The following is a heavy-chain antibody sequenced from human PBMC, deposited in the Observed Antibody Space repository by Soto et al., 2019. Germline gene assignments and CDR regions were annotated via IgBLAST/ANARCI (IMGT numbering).Heavy chain of an antibody. V-gene: IGHV3-23*01. CDR3: AKRSPYSSCWDEPIFDY. CDR2: ISESGGST. J-gene: IGHJ4*02. CDR1: GFRFSDYA. Sequence: PGGSLRLSCAASGFRFSDYAMSWVRQSPGKGLEWVSVISESGGSTHYADSVRGRFTVSRDNSKNSLSLRMNSLRDEDTAVYFCAKRSPYSSCWDEPIFDYWGQGALVTVSS. D-gene: IGHD6-13*01.